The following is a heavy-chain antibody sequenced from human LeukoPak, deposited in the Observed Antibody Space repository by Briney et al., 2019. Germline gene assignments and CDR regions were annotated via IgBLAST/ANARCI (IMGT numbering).Heavy chain of an antibody. CDR1: GFTFSSYA. V-gene: IGHV3-30-3*01. CDR3: AGFSGPDAFDI. Sequence: GGSLRLSCAASGFTFSSYAMHWVRQAPGKGLEWVAVISYDGSNKYYADSVKGRFTISRDNSKNTLYLQMNSLRAEDTAVYYCAGFSGPDAFDIWGQGTMVTVSS. CDR2: ISYDGSNK. D-gene: IGHD6-19*01. J-gene: IGHJ3*02.